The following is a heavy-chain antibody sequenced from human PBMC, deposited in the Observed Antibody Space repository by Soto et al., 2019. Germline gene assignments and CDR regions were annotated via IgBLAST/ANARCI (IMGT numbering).Heavy chain of an antibody. J-gene: IGHJ1*01. CDR2: IYYSGST. CDR1: GGSTSSYC. CDR3: ARGWGGYFQH. V-gene: IGHV4-59*08. Sequence: PSETLSLTCSVSGGSTSSYCWSWIRQPPGKGLEWIGYIYYSGSTDYSPSLKSRVTISVDTSKNQFSLKLSSVTAADTAVYYCARGWGGYFQHWGQGTLVTVSS. D-gene: IGHD6-19*01.